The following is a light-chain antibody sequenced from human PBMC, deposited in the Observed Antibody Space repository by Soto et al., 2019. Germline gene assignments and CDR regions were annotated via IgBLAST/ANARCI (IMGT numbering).Light chain of an antibody. Sequence: DIVFTQSPYTLSLSPGERATLSCRASQTVTSDYLAWYQQKPGQAPRLLIYGASSRATGTPDRFRGSGSGTDFTLTIRRLEPEDFAVYYCQQYGRSTWTFGQGTKVDNK. CDR1: QTVTSDY. CDR2: GAS. CDR3: QQYGRSTWT. V-gene: IGKV3-20*01. J-gene: IGKJ1*01.